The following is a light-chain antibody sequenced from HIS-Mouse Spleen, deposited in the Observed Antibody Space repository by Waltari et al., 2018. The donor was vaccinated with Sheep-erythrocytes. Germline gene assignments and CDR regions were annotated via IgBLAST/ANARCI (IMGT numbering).Light chain of an antibody. V-gene: IGKV1-39*01. CDR2: AAS. Sequence: DIQMTQSPSSLSASVGDRVTITSRPSQSISSYLNWYQQKPGKAPKLLIYAASSLQSGVPSRFSGSGSGTDFTLTISSLQPEDFATYYCQQSYSTPYTFGQGTKLEIK. CDR1: QSISSY. CDR3: QQSYSTPYT. J-gene: IGKJ2*01.